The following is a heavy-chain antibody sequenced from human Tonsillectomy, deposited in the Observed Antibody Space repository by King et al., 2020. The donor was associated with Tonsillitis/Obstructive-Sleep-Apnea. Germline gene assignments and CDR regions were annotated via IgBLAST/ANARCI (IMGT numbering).Heavy chain of an antibody. V-gene: IGHV1-69*10. J-gene: IGHJ5*02. CDR2: IIPILGIV. Sequence: VQLVESGAEVKKPGSSVKVSCKASGGTFSSYPISWVRQAPGQGLEWMGGIIPILGIVNYAQKFQGRVTIIADKSTSTAYMELSSLRSEDTAGYYCAKDSETWFDPWGQGTLVSVSS. CDR3: AKDSETWFDP. CDR1: GGTFSSYP.